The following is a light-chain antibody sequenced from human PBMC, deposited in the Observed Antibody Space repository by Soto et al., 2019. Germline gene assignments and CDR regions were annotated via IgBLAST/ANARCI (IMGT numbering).Light chain of an antibody. V-gene: IGKV3-11*01. J-gene: IGKJ5*01. Sequence: PGERATLSCRASQSVSSYLAWYQQKPGQAPRLLIYDASNRATGIPARFSGSGSGTDFTLTISSLEPEDFAVYYCQQRSNLITFGQGTRLEIK. CDR2: DAS. CDR3: QQRSNLIT. CDR1: QSVSSY.